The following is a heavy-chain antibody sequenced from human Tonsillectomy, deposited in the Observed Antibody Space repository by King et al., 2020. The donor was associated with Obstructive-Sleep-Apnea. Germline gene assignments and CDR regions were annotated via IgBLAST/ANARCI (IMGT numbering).Heavy chain of an antibody. Sequence: QLVQSGAEVKRPGSSVKVSCKASKDTFSSYAISWVRQAPGQGLEWMGMIIPNFATPTYAQKFQGRVTITADESTSTAYMGMGSLRFEDTAVYYCARHSASSRDYSRYYFYAMDVWGQGTTVTVSS. J-gene: IGHJ6*02. CDR1: KDTFSSYA. CDR2: IIPNFATP. CDR3: ARHSASSRDYSRYYFYAMDV. D-gene: IGHD3-22*01. V-gene: IGHV1-69*18.